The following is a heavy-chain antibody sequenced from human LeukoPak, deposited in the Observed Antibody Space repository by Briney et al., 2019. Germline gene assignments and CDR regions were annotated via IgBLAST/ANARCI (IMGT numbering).Heavy chain of an antibody. Sequence: GGSLRLSCATSGFTFSSFSMNWVRQAPGKGLEWVANIKQDGSEKYYVDSVKGRFTISRDNAKNSLYLQMNSLRAEDTAVYYCARLTYAGYSSSSGTRNWFDPWGQGTLVTVSS. CDR1: GFTFSSFS. V-gene: IGHV3-7*01. D-gene: IGHD6-13*01. J-gene: IGHJ5*02. CDR3: ARLTYAGYSSSSGTRNWFDP. CDR2: IKQDGSEK.